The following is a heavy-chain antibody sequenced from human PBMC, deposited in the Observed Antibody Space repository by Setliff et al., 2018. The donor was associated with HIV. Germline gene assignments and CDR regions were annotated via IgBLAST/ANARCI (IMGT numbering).Heavy chain of an antibody. CDR1: GASMRGHY. Sequence: PSETLSLTCTVSGASMRGHYWNWVRQPPGKGLEWIGYIYDSGSTNYNPSLKSRATMSLDTSKNQFSLKLNSVTAADTAMYYCARDPTTGVDYWGQGTLVTVSS. CDR3: ARDPTTGVDY. D-gene: IGHD4-4*01. CDR2: IYDSGST. J-gene: IGHJ4*02. V-gene: IGHV4-59*11.